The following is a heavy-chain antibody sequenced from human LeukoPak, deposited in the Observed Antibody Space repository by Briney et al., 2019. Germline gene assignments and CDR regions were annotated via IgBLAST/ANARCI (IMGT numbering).Heavy chain of an antibody. CDR1: GFTFSSYS. J-gene: IGHJ5*02. CDR3: ASPERDSSGWNWFDP. CDR2: ISSSSSTI. Sequence: PGGSLRLSCAASGFTFSSYSMNWVRQAPGKGLEWVSYISSSSSTIYYADSVKGRFTISRDNAKNSLYLQMNSLRAEDTAVYYCASPERDSSGWNWFDPWGQGTLVTVFS. V-gene: IGHV3-48*04. D-gene: IGHD6-19*01.